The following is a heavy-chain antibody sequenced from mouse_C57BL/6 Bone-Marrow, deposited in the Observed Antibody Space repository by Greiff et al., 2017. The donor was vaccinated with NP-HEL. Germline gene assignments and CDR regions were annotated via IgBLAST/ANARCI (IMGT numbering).Heavy chain of an antibody. Sequence: VQLQQPGAELVKPGASVKLSCKASGYTFTSYWMRWVKQRPGQGLEWIGMIHPNGGSTNYNEKFKSKATLTVDKSSSTAYMQLSSLTSEDSAVYYCARGTTVSFDYWGQGTTLTVSS. D-gene: IGHD1-1*01. CDR1: GYTFTSYW. V-gene: IGHV1-64*01. CDR2: IHPNGGST. CDR3: ARGTTVSFDY. J-gene: IGHJ2*01.